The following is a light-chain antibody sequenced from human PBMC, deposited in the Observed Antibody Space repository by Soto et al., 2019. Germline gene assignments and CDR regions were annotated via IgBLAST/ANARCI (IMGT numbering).Light chain of an antibody. Sequence: DIQMTQSPSTLSASVGDRVTITCRASQNIINWLAWYQQKPGKAPKLLIYKASYLESGVPSRFSGSGSGTQFTLAISSLQPDDFATYHCQQYTHFPWTFGQGTKVEIK. V-gene: IGKV1-5*03. CDR2: KAS. J-gene: IGKJ1*01. CDR1: QNIINW. CDR3: QQYTHFPWT.